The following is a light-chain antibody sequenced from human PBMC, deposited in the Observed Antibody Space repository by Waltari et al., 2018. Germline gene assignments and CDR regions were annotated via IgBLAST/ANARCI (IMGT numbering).Light chain of an antibody. CDR1: QGVSYR. V-gene: IGKV1-17*03. CDR3: LQYHTYPCT. Sequence: DIQMTQSPSVMSASVGDRVTITCRASQGVSYRLAWFQQKPGKVPKRLVFSASSLHSGVPPRFSGSGSGTEFTLTISSLQPEDFATYYCLQYHTYPCTFDQGTKLE. CDR2: SAS. J-gene: IGKJ2*02.